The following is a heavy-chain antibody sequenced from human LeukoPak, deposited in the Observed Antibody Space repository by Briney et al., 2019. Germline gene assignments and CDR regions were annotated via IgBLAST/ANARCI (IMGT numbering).Heavy chain of an antibody. J-gene: IGHJ4*02. CDR3: ARLAYYYGSGSQHFDY. V-gene: IGHV4-59*12. CDR2: IYYSGST. Sequence: SETLSLTCTVSGGSISSYYWSWIRQPPGKGLEWIGYIYYSGSTNYNPSLKSRVTISVDTSKNQFSLKLSSVTAADTAVYYCARLAYYYGSGSQHFDYWGQGTLVTVSS. D-gene: IGHD3-10*01. CDR1: GGSISSYY.